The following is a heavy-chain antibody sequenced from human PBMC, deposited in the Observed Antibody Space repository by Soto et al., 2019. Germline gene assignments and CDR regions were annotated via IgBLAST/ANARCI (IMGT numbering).Heavy chain of an antibody. J-gene: IGHJ4*02. CDR2: ISAYNGNT. Sequence: QVQLVQSGAEVKKPGASVKVSCKPSGYPFPAIVSAGCGRAPDQGLGWMGWISAYNGNTNYAQKLQGRVTMTTDTSTSTAYMELRSLRSDDTAVYYCARDKGDGSGSYYGYWGQGTLVTVSS. CDR3: ARDKGDGSGSYYGY. D-gene: IGHD3-10*01. V-gene: IGHV1-18*01. CDR1: GYPFPAIV.